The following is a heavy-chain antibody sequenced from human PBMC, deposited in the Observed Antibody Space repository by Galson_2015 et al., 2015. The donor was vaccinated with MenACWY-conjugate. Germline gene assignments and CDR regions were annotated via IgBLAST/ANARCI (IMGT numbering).Heavy chain of an antibody. CDR1: GFTFSDYY. CDR3: ARVQGGTRGVNY. V-gene: IGHV3-11*05. J-gene: IGHJ4*02. CDR2: ISSSSTYT. Sequence: SLRLSCAASGFTFSDYYMSRIRQAPGKGLEWVSYISSSSTYTDHADSVKGRFTISRDSAKNSLYLQMNSLRAEDTAVYYCARVQGGTRGVNYWGQGTLVTVSS. D-gene: IGHD1-1*01.